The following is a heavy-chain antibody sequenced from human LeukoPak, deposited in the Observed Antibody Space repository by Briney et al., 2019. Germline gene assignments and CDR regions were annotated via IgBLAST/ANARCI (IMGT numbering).Heavy chain of an antibody. J-gene: IGHJ6*02. CDR3: ARVIRGYYYGMDV. CDR1: GFTVSSNY. Sequence: GSLRLSCAASGFTVSSNYMSWVRQAPGKGLEWVSVIYSGGSTYYADSVKGRFTISRDNSKNTLYLQMNSLRAEDTAVYYCARVIRGYYYGMDVWGQGTTVTVSS. CDR2: IYSGGST. V-gene: IGHV3-53*01.